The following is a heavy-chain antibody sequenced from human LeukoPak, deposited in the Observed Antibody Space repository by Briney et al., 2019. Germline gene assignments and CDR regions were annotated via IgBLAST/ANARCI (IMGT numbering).Heavy chain of an antibody. V-gene: IGHV3-33*06. J-gene: IGHJ4*02. CDR3: AKSATFSSGWYDY. CDR2: IFYDGSNQ. D-gene: IGHD6-19*01. Sequence: GRSLRLSCAASGFSFSNYGMHWVRQAPGKGLEWLAAIFYDGSNQHYADTVKGRFTISRDNSKNTLYLQMNSLRAEDTAVYYCAKSATFSSGWYDYWGQGTLVTVSS. CDR1: GFSFSNYG.